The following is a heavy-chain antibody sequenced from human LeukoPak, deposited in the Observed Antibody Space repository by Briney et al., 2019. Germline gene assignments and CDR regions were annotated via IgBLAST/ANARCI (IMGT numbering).Heavy chain of an antibody. D-gene: IGHD3-22*01. Sequence: GESLKISCKGSGYTFINYWIGWVRHMPGKGLQWLGIIYPGDSDTKYSPSFQGQVTFSVDKSISTAYLQWSSLKSSDTAIYYCARYDTNGYLEFNYWGQGTLVTVSS. CDR1: GYTFINYW. J-gene: IGHJ4*02. CDR2: IYPGDSDT. CDR3: ARYDTNGYLEFNY. V-gene: IGHV5-51*01.